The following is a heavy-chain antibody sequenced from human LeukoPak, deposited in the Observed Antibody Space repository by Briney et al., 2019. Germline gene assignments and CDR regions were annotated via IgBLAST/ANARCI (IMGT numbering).Heavy chain of an antibody. Sequence: ASVKVSCKASGYTFTSYDINWVRQATGQGLEWMGWMNPNSGNTGYAQKFQGRVTMTRNTSISTTYMELNSLRSEDTAVYSCARGPGWLRFLDYWGQGTLVTVSS. D-gene: IGHD5-12*01. CDR3: ARGPGWLRFLDY. CDR2: MNPNSGNT. J-gene: IGHJ4*02. CDR1: GYTFTSYD. V-gene: IGHV1-8*01.